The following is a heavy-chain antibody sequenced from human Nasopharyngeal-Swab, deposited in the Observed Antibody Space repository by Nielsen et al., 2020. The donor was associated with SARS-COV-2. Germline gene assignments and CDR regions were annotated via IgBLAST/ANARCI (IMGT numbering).Heavy chain of an antibody. CDR3: ARVGVVIAHYYYGMDV. Sequence: GESLKISCAASGFTFSSYWMSWVRQAPGKGLEWVANIKQDGSEKYYVDSVKGRFTISRDNAKNSLYLQMNSLRAEGTAVYYCARVGVVIAHYYYGMDVWGQGTTVTVSS. V-gene: IGHV3-7*01. D-gene: IGHD2-21*01. CDR2: IKQDGSEK. CDR1: GFTFSSYW. J-gene: IGHJ6*02.